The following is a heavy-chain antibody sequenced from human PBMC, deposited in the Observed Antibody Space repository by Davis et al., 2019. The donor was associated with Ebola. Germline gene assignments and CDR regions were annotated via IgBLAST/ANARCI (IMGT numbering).Heavy chain of an antibody. Sequence: GESLKISCAASGFTFSSYSMNWVRQAPGKGLEWVSSISSSSSYIYYADSVKGRFTISRDNAKNSLYLQMNSLRAEDTAVYYCAGLIVGADEDAFDIWGQGTMVTVSS. CDR3: AGLIVGADEDAFDI. J-gene: IGHJ3*02. V-gene: IGHV3-21*01. CDR1: GFTFSSYS. CDR2: ISSSSSYI. D-gene: IGHD1-26*01.